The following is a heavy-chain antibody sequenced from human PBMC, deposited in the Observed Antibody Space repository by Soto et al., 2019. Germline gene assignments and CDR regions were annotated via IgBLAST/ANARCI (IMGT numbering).Heavy chain of an antibody. CDR1: GFTFSSYG. J-gene: IGHJ6*03. CDR3: AKDLAPWTVTTHMDV. CDR2: ISYDGSNK. D-gene: IGHD4-17*01. Sequence: QVQLVESGGGVVQPGRSLRLSCAASGFTFSSYGMHWVRQAPGKGLEWVAVISYDGSNKYYVDSVKGRFTISIDSSKNTLYLQMNSLRAEDTAVYYCAKDLAPWTVTTHMDVWGKGTTVTVSS. V-gene: IGHV3-30*18.